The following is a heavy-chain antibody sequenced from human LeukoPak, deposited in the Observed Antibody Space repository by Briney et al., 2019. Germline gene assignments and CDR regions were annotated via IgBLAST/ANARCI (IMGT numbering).Heavy chain of an antibody. V-gene: IGHV5-51*01. Sequence: GESLKISCKGTGYSFRSYWIGWVCQTPGKGMEWMGVIYPGDSRTRYNPSLQGQVTISVDKSINTAYLEWVSLKASDTAMYYCACRDLTSTWSYPWGQGTLVTVSS. CDR3: ACRDLTSTWSYP. J-gene: IGHJ5*02. CDR1: GYSFRSYW. D-gene: IGHD2-2*01. CDR2: IYPGDSRT.